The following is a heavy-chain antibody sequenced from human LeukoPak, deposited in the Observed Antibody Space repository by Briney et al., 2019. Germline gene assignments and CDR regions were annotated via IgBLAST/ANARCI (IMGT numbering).Heavy chain of an antibody. CDR3: ARAYGDYVSPFDY. CDR2: ISSSSSYI. CDR1: GFTFSSYS. V-gene: IGHV3-21*01. Sequence: GGSLRLSCAASGFTFSSYSMNWVRQAPGKGLEWVSSISSSSSYIYYADSVKGRFTISRDNAKNSLYLQMNSLRAEDTAVYYCARAYGDYVSPFDYWGQGTLVTVSS. J-gene: IGHJ4*02. D-gene: IGHD4-17*01.